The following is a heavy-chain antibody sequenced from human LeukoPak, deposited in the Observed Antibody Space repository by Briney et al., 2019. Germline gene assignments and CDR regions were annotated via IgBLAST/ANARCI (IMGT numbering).Heavy chain of an antibody. CDR3: AKRQCSNRGSYDYIDP. D-gene: IGHD1-26*01. Sequence: SETLSLTCTVSGGSISSYYWSWIRQPPGQGLEWIAYIHSSGYNNYNPSLKSRVTISVDTSKNQFSLKVTSVTAADTAVYYCAKRQCSNRGSYDYIDPWGQGTLVTVSS. J-gene: IGHJ5*02. CDR2: IHSSGYN. CDR1: GGSISSYY. V-gene: IGHV4-4*09.